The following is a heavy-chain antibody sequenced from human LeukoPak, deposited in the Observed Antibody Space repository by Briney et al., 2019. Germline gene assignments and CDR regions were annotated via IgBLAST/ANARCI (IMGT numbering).Heavy chain of an antibody. Sequence: GGSLRLACAASGFTFDDYATHCVRQAPGKGLGCVVGIRWNSGSIDYAHSVKGRFTISRDNAKNSLYLQMNSLRAEDTALYYCANDGGSTSGYGFGAFDIWRQGTMVTVCS. CDR3: ANDGGSTSGYGFGAFDI. CDR2: IRWNSGSI. D-gene: IGHD2-2*01. CDR1: GFTFDDYA. J-gene: IGHJ3*02. V-gene: IGHV3-9*01.